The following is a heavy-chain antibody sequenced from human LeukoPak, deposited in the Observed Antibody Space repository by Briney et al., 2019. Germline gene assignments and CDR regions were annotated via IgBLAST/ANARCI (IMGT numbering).Heavy chain of an antibody. J-gene: IGHJ4*02. V-gene: IGHV3-23*01. D-gene: IGHD6-13*01. CDR3: AKGSLGSWYYFDY. CDR2: FSRSGSDT. CDR1: GFTFGNYA. Sequence: PGGSLRLSCAASGFTFGNYAMSWVRQAPGKGPEWVSTFSRSGSDTYYADSVKGRFTIFRDNSKNTLYLQMNSLRAEDTAVYYCAKGSLGSWYYFDYWGQGTLVTVSS.